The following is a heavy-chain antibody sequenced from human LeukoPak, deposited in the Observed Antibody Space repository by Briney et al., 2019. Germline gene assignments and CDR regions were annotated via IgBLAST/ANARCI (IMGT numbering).Heavy chain of an antibody. J-gene: IGHJ3*02. CDR3: ARDCGIAVAGRKTRGAFDI. V-gene: IGHV3-30*03. CDR2: ISYDGSNK. CDR1: GFTFSSYG. D-gene: IGHD6-19*01. Sequence: PGRSLRLSCAASGFTFSSYGMHWVRQAPGKGLEWVAVISYDGSNKYYADSVKGRFTISRDNSKNTLYLQMNSLRAEDTAVYYCARDCGIAVAGRKTRGAFDIWGQGTMVTVSS.